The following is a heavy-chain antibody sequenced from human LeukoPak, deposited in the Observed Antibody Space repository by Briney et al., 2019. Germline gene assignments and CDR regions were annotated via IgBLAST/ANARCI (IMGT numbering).Heavy chain of an antibody. Sequence: SVKVSCKASRGTFSSYAISWVRQAPGQGLEWMGRIIPIFGTATYAQKFQGRVTITTDESRSTAYMELSSLRSEDTAAYYCASTDCTNGVCYTCDYWGQGTLVTVSS. J-gene: IGHJ4*02. CDR1: RGTFSSYA. D-gene: IGHD2-8*01. V-gene: IGHV1-69*05. CDR3: ASTDCTNGVCYTCDY. CDR2: IIPIFGTA.